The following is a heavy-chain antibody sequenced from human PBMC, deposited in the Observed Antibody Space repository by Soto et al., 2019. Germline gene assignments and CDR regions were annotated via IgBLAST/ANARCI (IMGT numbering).Heavy chain of an antibody. D-gene: IGHD4-17*01. CDR3: AGGRYGDPYGAFDI. V-gene: IGHV1-3*01. CDR1: GYTFTSYA. Sequence: ASVKVSCKASGYTFTSYAMHWVRQAPGQRLEWMGWINAGNGNTKYSQKFQGRVTITRDTSASTAYMELSSLRSEDTAVYYCAGGRYGDPYGAFDILGQGKMVTVS. J-gene: IGHJ3*02. CDR2: INAGNGNT.